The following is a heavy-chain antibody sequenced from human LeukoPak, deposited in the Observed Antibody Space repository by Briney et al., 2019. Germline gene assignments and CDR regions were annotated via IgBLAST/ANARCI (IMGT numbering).Heavy chain of an antibody. V-gene: IGHV3-53*01. Sequence: GGSLRLSCAASGFTVSSNYMSWVRQAPGKGLEWVSVIYSGGSTYYADSVKGRFTISRDNSKNTLYLQMNSLRAEDTAVYYCARDREIAVAGNYYYGMDVWGQGTTVTVSS. CDR2: IYSGGST. CDR3: ARDREIAVAGNYYYGMDV. J-gene: IGHJ6*02. CDR1: GFTVSSNY. D-gene: IGHD6-19*01.